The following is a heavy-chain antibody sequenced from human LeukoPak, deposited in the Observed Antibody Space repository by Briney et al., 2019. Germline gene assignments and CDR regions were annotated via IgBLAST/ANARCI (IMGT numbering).Heavy chain of an antibody. CDR3: ARGRGTSSFDY. CDR2: ISPNSGDS. V-gene: IGHV1-2*02. CDR1: EYTFTTYY. J-gene: IGHJ4*02. Sequence: ASVKVSCKASEYTFTTYYFHWVRQAPGQGLEWMGWISPNSGDSKCTEKFQDRVTMTRDTSISTVYMELSRLRYDDTAVYYCARGRGTSSFDYWGQGTLVTVSS. D-gene: IGHD6-6*01.